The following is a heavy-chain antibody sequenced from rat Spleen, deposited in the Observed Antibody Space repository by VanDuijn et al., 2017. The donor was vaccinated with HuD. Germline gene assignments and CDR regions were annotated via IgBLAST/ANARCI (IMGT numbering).Heavy chain of an antibody. V-gene: IGHV2S12*01. CDR1: GFSLTSNG. J-gene: IGHJ2*01. D-gene: IGHD1-12*03. CDR3: ARDLDGYFDY. Sequence: QVQLKESGPGLVQPSQTLSLTCTVSGFSLTSNGVSWVRQTPGKGLEWIAAISSGGKTYYKSTPNSRLSVSRDTSKSKVFLKMKSLQTEDTTPYYCARDLDGYFDYWGQGVMVTVSS. CDR2: ISSGGKT.